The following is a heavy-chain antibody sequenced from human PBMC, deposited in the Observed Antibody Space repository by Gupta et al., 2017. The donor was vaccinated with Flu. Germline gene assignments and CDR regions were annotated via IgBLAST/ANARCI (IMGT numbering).Heavy chain of an antibody. CDR3: ARHGCNPYCGGDCYPMDV. V-gene: IGHV4-39*01. CDR2: AYYNGQT. D-gene: IGHD2-21*02. CDR1: Y. Sequence: YWCRVRQTSGKGLEWIGTAYYNGQTYYKPSLKSRLTISVDTSKNQFSLKLTSVTAADSAVYFCARHGCNPYCGGDCYPMDVWGQGTTVTVSS. J-gene: IGHJ6*02.